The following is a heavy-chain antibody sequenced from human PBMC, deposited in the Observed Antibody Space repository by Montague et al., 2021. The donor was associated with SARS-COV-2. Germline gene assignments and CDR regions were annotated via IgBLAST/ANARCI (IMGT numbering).Heavy chain of an antibody. V-gene: IGHV4-39*01. CDR2: IYYSGST. Sequence: SETLSLTCSVSGRSISSTSYYWGWIRQPPGKGLEWIGSIYYSGSTYYNPSLRSRVTISVDTSKNQFSLKLSSVTAADTAVCYCACPIVVVTAPNYYGMDVGGQGTPVTVSS. J-gene: IGHJ6*02. D-gene: IGHD2-21*02. CDR3: ACPIVVVTAPNYYGMDV. CDR1: GRSISSTSYY.